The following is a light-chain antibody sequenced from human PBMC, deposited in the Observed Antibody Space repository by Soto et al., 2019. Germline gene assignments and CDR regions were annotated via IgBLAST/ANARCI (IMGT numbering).Light chain of an antibody. CDR2: AAS. J-gene: IGKJ3*01. CDR3: QQSYSIPFT. V-gene: IGKV1-39*01. Sequence: DIQMTQSPSSLSASVGDRVTITCRASESVSSYLNWYQQKPGKAPKLLMHAASSLQSGVPSRFSGSGSGTDFTLTISSLQPEDFATYYCQQSYSIPFTFGPGTKVDI. CDR1: ESVSSY.